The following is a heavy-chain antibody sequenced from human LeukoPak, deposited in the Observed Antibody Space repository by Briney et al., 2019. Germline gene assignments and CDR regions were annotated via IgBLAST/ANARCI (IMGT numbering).Heavy chain of an antibody. Sequence: SETLSLTCAVYGGSFSGYYWSWIRQPPGKGLEWIGEINHSGSTNYNPSLKSRVTISVDTSKNQFSLKLSSVTAADTAVYYCGTLAVRYYYYGMDVWGQGTTVTVSS. CDR1: GGSFSGYY. CDR2: INHSGST. J-gene: IGHJ6*02. D-gene: IGHD6-19*01. V-gene: IGHV4-34*01. CDR3: GTLAVRYYYYGMDV.